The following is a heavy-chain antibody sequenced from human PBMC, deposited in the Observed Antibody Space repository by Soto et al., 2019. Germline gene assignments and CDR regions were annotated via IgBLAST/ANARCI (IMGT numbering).Heavy chain of an antibody. CDR3: ACSMCTGGGFIVEEYYFDY. Sequence: PSETLSLTCAVYGGSFSGYYWSWIRQPPGKGLEWIGEINHSGSTNYNPSLKSRVTISVDTSKIQFSLKLSSVTAADTAVYYCACSMCTGGGFIVEEYYFDYWGQGTLVTVSS. V-gene: IGHV4-34*01. D-gene: IGHD3-16*02. CDR1: GGSFSGYY. J-gene: IGHJ4*02. CDR2: INHSGST.